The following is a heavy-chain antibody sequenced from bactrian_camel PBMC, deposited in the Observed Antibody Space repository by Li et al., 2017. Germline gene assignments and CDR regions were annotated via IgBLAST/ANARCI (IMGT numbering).Heavy chain of an antibody. Sequence: DVQLVESGGGSVQAGGSLTLSCAASSYTVSIGCVTWFRQAPGKEREGVARIYIGSGTFTSGRIYYSDSAKGRFTISQDSSKNTVYLQMSSLEPEDTAMYSCAAVPRGGGACTMDPARYALWGQGTQVTVS. V-gene: IGHV3S40*01. J-gene: IGHJ4*01. CDR2: IYIGSGTFTSGRI. CDR3: AAVPRGGGACTMDPARYAL. D-gene: IGHD7*01. CDR1: SYTVSIGC.